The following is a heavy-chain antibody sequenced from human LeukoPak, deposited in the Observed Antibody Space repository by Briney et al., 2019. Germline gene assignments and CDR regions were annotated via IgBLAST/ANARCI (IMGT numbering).Heavy chain of an antibody. CDR2: IWYDGSNK. V-gene: IGHV3-33*03. D-gene: IGHD5-24*01. J-gene: IGHJ4*02. Sequence: GGSLRLSCAASGFTFSSYGMHWVRQAPGKGLEWVAVIWYDGSNKYYADSVKGRFTISRDNAKNSLYLQMNSPRAEDTALYYCAKDLRGDGYNLGYFDYWGQGTLVTVSS. CDR1: GFTFSSYG. CDR3: AKDLRGDGYNLGYFDY.